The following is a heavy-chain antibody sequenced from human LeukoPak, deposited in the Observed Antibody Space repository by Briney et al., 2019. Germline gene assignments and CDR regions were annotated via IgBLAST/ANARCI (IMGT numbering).Heavy chain of an antibody. Sequence: GGSLRLSCAASGFTFSSYGMHWVRQAPGKGLEWVAVISYDGSNKYYADSVKGGFTISRDNFKNTLYLQMNSLRAEDTAVYYCAAHTSAGTRAFDIWGQGTMVTVSS. J-gene: IGHJ3*02. CDR2: ISYDGSNK. CDR1: GFTFSSYG. V-gene: IGHV3-30*03. D-gene: IGHD6-13*01. CDR3: AAHTSAGTRAFDI.